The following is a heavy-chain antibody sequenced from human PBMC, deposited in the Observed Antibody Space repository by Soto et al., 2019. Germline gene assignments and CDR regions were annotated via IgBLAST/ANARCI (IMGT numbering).Heavy chain of an antibody. D-gene: IGHD3-9*01. CDR3: ARGKLSLLLRYFDWGYFDY. CDR2: ISYDGSNK. V-gene: IGHV3-30-3*01. J-gene: IGHJ4*02. CDR1: GFTFSSYA. Sequence: QVQLVESGGGVVQPGRSLRLSCAASGFTFSSYAMHWVRQAPGKGLEWVAVISYDGSNKYYADSVKGRFTISRDNSKNTLYLQMNSLRAEDTAVYYCARGKLSLLLRYFDWGYFDYWGQGTLVTVSS.